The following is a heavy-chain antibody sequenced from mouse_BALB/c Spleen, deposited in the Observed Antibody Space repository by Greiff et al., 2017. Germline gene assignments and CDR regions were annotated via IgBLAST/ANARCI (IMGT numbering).Heavy chain of an antibody. CDR2: IWAGGST. D-gene: IGHD1-2*01. V-gene: IGHV2-9*02. CDR3: ARAPTAYYYAMDY. CDR1: GFSLTSYG. Sequence: VQVVESGPGLVAPSQSLSITCTVSGFSLTSYGVHWVRQPPGKGLEWLGVIWAGGSTNYNSALMSRLSISKDNSKSQVFLKMNSLQTDDTAMYYCARAPTAYYYAMDYWGQGTSVTVSS. J-gene: IGHJ4*01.